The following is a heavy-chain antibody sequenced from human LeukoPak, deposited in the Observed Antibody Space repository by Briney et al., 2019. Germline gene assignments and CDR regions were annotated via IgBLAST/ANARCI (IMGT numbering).Heavy chain of an antibody. CDR3: ARVYVGAAAGPNWFDP. D-gene: IGHD6-13*01. Sequence: SQTLSLTCAISGDSVSSNSAPWNWIRQSPSRGLEWLGRTYYRSKWYNDYAVSVKSRITINPDTSKNQFSLQLNSVTPEDTAVYYCARVYVGAAAGPNWFDPWGQGTLVTVSS. CDR1: GDSVSSNSAP. V-gene: IGHV6-1*01. CDR2: TYYRSKWYN. J-gene: IGHJ5*02.